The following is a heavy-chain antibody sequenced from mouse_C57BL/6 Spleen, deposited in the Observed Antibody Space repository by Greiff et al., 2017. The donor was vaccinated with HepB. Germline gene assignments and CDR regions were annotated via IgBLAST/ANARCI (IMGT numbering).Heavy chain of an antibody. CDR1: GYTFTDYE. J-gene: IGHJ3*01. V-gene: IGHV1-15*01. CDR3: TARDDYYGSSYWFAY. Sequence: QVQLQQSGAELVRPGASVTLSCKASGYTFTDYEMHWVKQTPVHGLEWIGAIDPETGGTAYNQKFKGKAILTADKSSSTAYMELRSLTSEDSAVCYCTARDDYYGSSYWFAYWGQGTLVTVSA. D-gene: IGHD1-1*01. CDR2: IDPETGGT.